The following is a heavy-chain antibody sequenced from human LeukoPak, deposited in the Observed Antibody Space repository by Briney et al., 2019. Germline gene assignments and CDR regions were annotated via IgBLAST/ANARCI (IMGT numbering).Heavy chain of an antibody. Sequence: PGRSLRLSCAASGFIFSGYAMHWVRQAPGKGLEWVAVISYDGSNKYYADSVKGRFTISRDNSKNTLYLQMNSLRAEDTAVYYCVRTIRSSTKTYYFEYWGQGTLVTVSS. D-gene: IGHD2-2*01. V-gene: IGHV3-30-3*01. J-gene: IGHJ4*02. CDR2: ISYDGSNK. CDR3: VRTIRSSTKTYYFEY. CDR1: GFIFSGYA.